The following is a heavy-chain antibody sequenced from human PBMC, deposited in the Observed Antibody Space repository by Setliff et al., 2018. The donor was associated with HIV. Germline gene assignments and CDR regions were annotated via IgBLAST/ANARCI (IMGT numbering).Heavy chain of an antibody. V-gene: IGHV3-23*01. CDR3: AKPTSGFYPRPYDW. D-gene: IGHD3-16*01. CDR2: VSPDGGVT. Sequence: PGGSLRLSCVGTGFAFSTFDMKWVRQTPGKGLGWVAAVSPDGGVTYYPDSLRGRFTVSRDNSKNMLFLQMNDLGAEDSAIYYCAKPTSGFYPRPYDWWGHGTKVTVSS. CDR1: GFAFSTFD. J-gene: IGHJ3*01.